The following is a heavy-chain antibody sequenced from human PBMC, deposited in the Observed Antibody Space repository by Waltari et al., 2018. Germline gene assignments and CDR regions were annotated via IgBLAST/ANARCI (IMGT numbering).Heavy chain of an antibody. CDR2: INSDGTNT. CDR1: GFSFSSSW. CDR3: AREYDFWSGYHAFDL. Sequence: EVQLVESGGGLVQSGGSLRLTCEASGFSFSSSWMHWVRQGPEKGPVGISRINSDGTNTNYVDSVKGRFTISRDNFADTLFLEMNSLRPDDTAVYYCAREYDFWSGYHAFDLLGQGTKVTVFS. D-gene: IGHD3-3*01. J-gene: IGHJ3*01. V-gene: IGHV3-74*01.